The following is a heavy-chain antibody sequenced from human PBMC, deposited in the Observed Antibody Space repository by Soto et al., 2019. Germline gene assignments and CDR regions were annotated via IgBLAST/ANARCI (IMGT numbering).Heavy chain of an antibody. CDR3: ARDRSSSSWYEKSWFDP. CDR1: GGTFSSYA. CDR2: IIPIFGTA. J-gene: IGHJ5*02. D-gene: IGHD6-13*01. Sequence: SVKVSCKASGGTFSSYAISWVRQAPGQGLEWMGGIIPIFGTANYAQKFQGRVTITADKSTSAAYMELSSLRSEDTAVYYCARDRSSSSWYEKSWFDPWGQGTLVTVSS. V-gene: IGHV1-69*06.